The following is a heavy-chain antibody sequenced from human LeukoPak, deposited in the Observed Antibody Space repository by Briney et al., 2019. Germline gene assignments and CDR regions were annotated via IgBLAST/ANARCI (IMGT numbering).Heavy chain of an antibody. CDR3: ARTVPGEPFDS. CDR2: INPNSGGA. Sequence: ASVKVSCKASGYTFTGYYMHWVRQAPGQGLEWMGWINPNSGGANSAQKFQGRVTMTRDTSISTAYMEPSSLTSDDTAVYYCARTVPGEPFDSWGQGTLVTVSS. V-gene: IGHV1-2*02. D-gene: IGHD6-19*01. CDR1: GYTFTGYY. J-gene: IGHJ4*02.